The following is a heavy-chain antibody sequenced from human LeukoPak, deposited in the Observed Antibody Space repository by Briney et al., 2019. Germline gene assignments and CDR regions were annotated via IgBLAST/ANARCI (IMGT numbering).Heavy chain of an antibody. V-gene: IGHV4-34*01. J-gene: IGHJ4*02. CDR3: ARPLGYCTNGVCSDFDY. CDR1: GGSFSGYY. Sequence: SETLSLTCAVYGGSFSGYYWSWIRQPPGKGLEWIGEINHSGSTNCNPSLKSRVTISVDTSKNQFSLKLSSVTAADTAVYYCARPLGYCTNGVCSDFDYWGQGTLVTVSS. CDR2: INHSGST. D-gene: IGHD2-8*01.